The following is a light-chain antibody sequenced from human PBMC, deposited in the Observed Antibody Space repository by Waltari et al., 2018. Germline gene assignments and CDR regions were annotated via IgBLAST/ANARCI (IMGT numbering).Light chain of an antibody. CDR2: GAS. J-gene: IGKJ4*01. Sequence: EIVLTQSPGTLSLSPGERATLSCRASQRVSSSYLAWYQQKPGPAPRHRIYGASRRATGIPDRFSGSGSGTDFTLTISRLEPEDFAVYYCQQYGSSPGFGGGTKVEIK. CDR3: QQYGSSPG. V-gene: IGKV3-20*01. CDR1: QRVSSSY.